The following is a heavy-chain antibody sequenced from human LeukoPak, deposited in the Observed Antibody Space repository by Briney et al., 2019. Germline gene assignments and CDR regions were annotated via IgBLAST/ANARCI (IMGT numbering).Heavy chain of an antibody. Sequence: SETLSLTCTVSGGSISSSSYYWGWIRQPPGKGLEWIGSIYYSGSTYYNPSLKSRVTISLDTSKNQFPLKLTSVTAADTAVYYCASDKGASGWGLGYWGQGTLVTVSS. J-gene: IGHJ4*02. D-gene: IGHD6-19*01. CDR3: ASDKGASGWGLGY. CDR2: IYYSGST. CDR1: GGSISSSSYY. V-gene: IGHV4-39*06.